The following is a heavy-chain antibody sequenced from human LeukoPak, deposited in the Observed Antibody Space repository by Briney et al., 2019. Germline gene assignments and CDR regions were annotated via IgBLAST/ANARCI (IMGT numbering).Heavy chain of an antibody. J-gene: IGHJ4*02. V-gene: IGHV3-11*04. CDR2: ISSSGSTI. Sequence: GGSLRLSCAASGFTFSDYYMSWIRQAPGKGLEWVSYISSSGSTIYYADSVKGRFTISRDNAKNSLYLQMNSLRAEDTAVYCCARAIPASNDYYDSSGYPSLPDYWGQGTLVTVSS. D-gene: IGHD3-22*01. CDR1: GFTFSDYY. CDR3: ARAIPASNDYYDSSGYPSLPDY.